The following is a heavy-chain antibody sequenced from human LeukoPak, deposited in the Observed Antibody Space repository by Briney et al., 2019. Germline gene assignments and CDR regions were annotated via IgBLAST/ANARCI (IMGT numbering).Heavy chain of an antibody. CDR1: RGSISYFY. CDR2: IYTSGST. CDR3: ARRPSRYYDILTGAVDY. Sequence: SETLSLTCTVSRGSISYFYWSWIRQPAGKGLEWIGHIYTSGSTKNNPSLKSRVTMSVDTSKNQFSLKLSSVTAADTAVYYCARRPSRYYDILTGAVDYWGQGTLVTVSS. J-gene: IGHJ4*02. D-gene: IGHD3-9*01. V-gene: IGHV4-4*07.